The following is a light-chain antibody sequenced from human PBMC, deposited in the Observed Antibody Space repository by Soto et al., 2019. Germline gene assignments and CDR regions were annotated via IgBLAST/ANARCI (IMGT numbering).Light chain of an antibody. J-gene: IGLJ3*02. CDR1: SSNIGAGYG. CDR3: QSYDSSLSGWV. CDR2: GNS. V-gene: IGLV1-40*01. Sequence: QSVLTQPPSVSGAPGQRVTISCTWSSSNIGAGYGVHWYQQLPGTAPKLLIYGNSNRPSGVPDRFSGSKSGTSASLAITGLQAEDEADYYCQSYDSSLSGWVFGGGTKLTVL.